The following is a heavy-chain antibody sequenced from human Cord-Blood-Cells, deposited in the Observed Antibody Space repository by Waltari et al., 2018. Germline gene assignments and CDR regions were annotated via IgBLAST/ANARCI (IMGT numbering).Heavy chain of an antibody. D-gene: IGHD5-18*01. Sequence: QVQLQESGPGLVKPSETLSLTCTVSGYSISSGYYWGWIRQPPGKGLEWIGSIYHSGSTYHTPSLKSRATRSVDTSKNQFSLKRSSVTAADTAVYYWARVAVQLSHFDYWGQGTLVTVSS. CDR2: IYHSGST. J-gene: IGHJ4*02. V-gene: IGHV4-38-2*02. CDR1: GYSISSGYY. CDR3: ARVAVQLSHFDY.